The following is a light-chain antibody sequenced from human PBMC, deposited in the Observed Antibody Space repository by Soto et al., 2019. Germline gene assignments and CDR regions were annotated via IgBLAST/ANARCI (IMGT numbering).Light chain of an antibody. CDR3: QQVNSYPHT. CDR2: ATS. Sequence: DIQLTQSPSFLSASVGDRVTITCRASQGIRTYLAWYQQKPGKAPKLLIYATSTLQTGVPSRFSGSGFGTEFTLTISSLQPEDFANYHCQQVNSYPHTFGQGTKLEIK. V-gene: IGKV1-9*01. CDR1: QGIRTY. J-gene: IGKJ2*01.